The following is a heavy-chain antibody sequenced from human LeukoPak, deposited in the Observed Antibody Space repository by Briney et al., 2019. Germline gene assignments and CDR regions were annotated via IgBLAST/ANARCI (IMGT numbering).Heavy chain of an antibody. V-gene: IGHV4-38-2*01. D-gene: IGHD3-10*01. Sequence: SETLSLTCAVSGYSISTDYHWGWIRQPPGKGLEWIGAMHHSGSTYYNPSLKSRVTISVDTSKNQVSLKLNSVTAADTAVYYCARGRSYYTFDYWGQGTLVIVSA. CDR2: MHHSGST. CDR1: GYSISTDYH. CDR3: ARGRSYYTFDY. J-gene: IGHJ4*02.